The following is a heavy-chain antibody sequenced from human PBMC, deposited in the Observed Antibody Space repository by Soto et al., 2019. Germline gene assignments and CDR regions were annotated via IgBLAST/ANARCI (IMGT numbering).Heavy chain of an antibody. Sequence: SETLSLTCTVSGGSISSGGSSWRWIRQPPGKGREWIGYTYYSGNTYYNPSLKSRVTISVDGSQNQFSLELRSVTAADTAVYYCATWHEREHAYDVWGQGTTVTVSS. CDR3: ATWHEREHAYDV. D-gene: IGHD1-1*01. J-gene: IGHJ3*01. CDR1: GGSISSGGSS. CDR2: TYYSGNT. V-gene: IGHV4-30-2*01.